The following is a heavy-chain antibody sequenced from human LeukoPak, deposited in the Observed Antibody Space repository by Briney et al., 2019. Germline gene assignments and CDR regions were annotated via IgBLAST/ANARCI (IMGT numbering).Heavy chain of an antibody. J-gene: IGHJ6*02. Sequence: SETLSLTCTVSGGSISSDTYYWSWIRQPAGKGLEWIGRIYTSGSTNYNPSLKSRVTISVDTSKSQFSLKLSSVTAADTGVYYCAREQRYYDSSGYRYHYYGLDVWGQGTTVTVSS. CDR1: GGSISSDTYY. D-gene: IGHD3-22*01. CDR3: AREQRYYDSSGYRYHYYGLDV. V-gene: IGHV4-61*02. CDR2: IYTSGST.